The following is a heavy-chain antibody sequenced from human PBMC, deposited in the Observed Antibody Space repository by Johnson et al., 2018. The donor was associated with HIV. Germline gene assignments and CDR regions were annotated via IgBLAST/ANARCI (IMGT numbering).Heavy chain of an antibody. CDR2: RYSGGST. CDR3: ARGHMVRGVTHAFDI. J-gene: IGHJ3*02. D-gene: IGHD3-10*01. CDR1: GFVFSDSH. Sequence: VQLVESGGDLVKPGGSLRLSCVASGFVFSDSHMSWIRQAPGQGLEWASVRYSGGSTYYADSGTGSFTISRDNSKNTLYLQMNSLRAEDTAVYYCARGHMVRGVTHAFDIWGQGTMVTVSS. V-gene: IGHV3-66*01.